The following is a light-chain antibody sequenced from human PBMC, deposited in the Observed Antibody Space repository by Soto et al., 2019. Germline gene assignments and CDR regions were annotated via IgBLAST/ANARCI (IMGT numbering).Light chain of an antibody. CDR3: QQYGNSPLFT. Sequence: EIVLTQSPGTLSLSPGESATLSCRASENVSSSYFAWYQQKRGQAPRLLISATSRRATGIPDRFSGSGSGTDFTLTISRLEPEDFAVYYCQQYGNSPLFTFGPGTKCISN. J-gene: IGKJ3*01. V-gene: IGKV3-20*01. CDR1: ENVSSSY. CDR2: ATS.